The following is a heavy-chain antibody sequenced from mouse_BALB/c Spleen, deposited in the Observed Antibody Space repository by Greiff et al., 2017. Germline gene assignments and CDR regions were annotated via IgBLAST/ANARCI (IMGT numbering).Heavy chain of an antibody. CDR2: IWAGGST. CDR3: ASPPNYGGFAY. Sequence: VKLMESGPGLVAPSQSLSITCTVSGFSLTSYGVHWVRQPPGKGLEWLGVIWAGGSTNYNSALMSRMSISKDNSKSQVFLKMNSLQTDDTAMYYCASPPNYGGFAYWGQGTLVTVSA. V-gene: IGHV2-9*02. D-gene: IGHD1-2*01. CDR1: GFSLTSYG. J-gene: IGHJ3*01.